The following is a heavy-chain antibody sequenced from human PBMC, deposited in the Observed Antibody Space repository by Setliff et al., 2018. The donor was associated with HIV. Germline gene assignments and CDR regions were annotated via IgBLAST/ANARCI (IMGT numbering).Heavy chain of an antibody. Sequence: GGSLRLSCAASGFTFSSYAMHWVRQAPGKGLEWVAVISYDGSNKYYADSVKGRFTISRDNSKNTLYLQMNSLRAEDTAVYYCARDYGDYANYDYWGQGTLVTVSS. CDR2: ISYDGSNK. V-gene: IGHV3-30-3*01. CDR1: GFTFSSYA. CDR3: ARDYGDYANYDY. J-gene: IGHJ4*02. D-gene: IGHD4-17*01.